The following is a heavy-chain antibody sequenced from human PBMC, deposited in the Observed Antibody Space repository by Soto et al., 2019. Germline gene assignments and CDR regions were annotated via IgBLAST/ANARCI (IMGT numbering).Heavy chain of an antibody. V-gene: IGHV4-39*01. D-gene: IGHD6-19*01. CDR3: ARNVKEGYSSGWVDY. CDR2: IYYSGST. Sequence: QLQLQESGPGLVKPSETLSLTCTVSGGSISSSSDYWGWIRQPPGKGLEWIGSIYYSGSTYYNPSLKSRGTISVDTSNNQFSLKLSSVTAADTAVYYCARNVKEGYSSGWVDYWGQGTLVTVSS. CDR1: GGSISSSSDY. J-gene: IGHJ4*02.